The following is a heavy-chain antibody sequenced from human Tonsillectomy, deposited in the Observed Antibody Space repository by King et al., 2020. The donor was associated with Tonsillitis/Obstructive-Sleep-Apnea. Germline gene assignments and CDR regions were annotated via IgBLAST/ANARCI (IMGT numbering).Heavy chain of an antibody. CDR1: GFTFSNYW. V-gene: IGHV3-7*03. J-gene: IGHJ2*01. CDR2: IKQDGSEK. Sequence: VQLVESGGGLVQPGGSLRLSCAASGFTFSNYWVYWVRQAPGKGLEWVANIKQDGSEKYYLDSVKGRFTISRDNAKNSLYLQMNGLRAEDTAVYYCARDKAGGWYFDLWGRGTLVTVSS. D-gene: IGHD3-10*01. CDR3: ARDKAGGWYFDL.